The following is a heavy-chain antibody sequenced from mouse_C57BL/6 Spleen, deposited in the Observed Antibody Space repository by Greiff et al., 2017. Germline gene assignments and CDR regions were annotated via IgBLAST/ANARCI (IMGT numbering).Heavy chain of an antibody. CDR1: GYTFTSYG. J-gene: IGHJ2*01. CDR3: ARKDANGDDFDY. V-gene: IGHV1-81*01. D-gene: IGHD6-1*01. CDR2: IYPRSGNT. Sequence: QVQLKQSGAELARPGASVKLSCKASGYTFTSYGISWVKQRTGQGLEWIGEIYPRSGNTYYNEKFKGKATLTADKSSSTAYMELRSLTSEDSAVYFCARKDANGDDFDYWGQGTTLTVSS.